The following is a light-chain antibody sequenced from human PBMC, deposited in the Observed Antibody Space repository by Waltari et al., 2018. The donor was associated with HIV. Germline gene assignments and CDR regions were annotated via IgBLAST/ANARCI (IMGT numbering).Light chain of an antibody. V-gene: IGKV1-16*02. CDR3: QQYKSYPLT. J-gene: IGKJ5*01. CDR1: QDIVNY. CDR2: AAS. Sequence: DIQMTQSPSSLSASVGDRVTITCRASQDIVNYLVWFQQKPGEAAKSLIYAASSLQRGVPSKFRGSGSGTDFTLTIDTLHSEDSATYYCQQYKSYPLTFGQGTRLEI.